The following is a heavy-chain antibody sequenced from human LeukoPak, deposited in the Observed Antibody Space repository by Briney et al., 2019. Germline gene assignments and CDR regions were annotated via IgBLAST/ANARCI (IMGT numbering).Heavy chain of an antibody. CDR3: ARVGSYSNYLYYFDY. CDR1: GYRFTSYW. D-gene: IGHD4-11*01. V-gene: IGHV5-51*01. Sequence: GESLKISCKGSGYRFTSYWIGWVRQMPGKGLEWMGIIYPGDSDTRYSPSFQGQVTISADKSISTAYLQWSSLKASDTAMYYCARVGSYSNYLYYFDYWGQGTLVTVSS. J-gene: IGHJ4*02. CDR2: IYPGDSDT.